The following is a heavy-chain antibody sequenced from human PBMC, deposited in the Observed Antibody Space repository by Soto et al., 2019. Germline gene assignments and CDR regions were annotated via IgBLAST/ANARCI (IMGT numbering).Heavy chain of an antibody. CDR1: GETFSRSA. V-gene: IGHV1-3*01. CDR2: IHAGNGNT. J-gene: IGHJ4*02. D-gene: IGHD5-12*01. Sequence: ASVKVSCKTSGETFSRSAIHWVRQVPGQRPEWMGWIHAGNGNTKYSQKFQDRLTVTRDTSASTAYMELSSLRSEDTGIYYCARDGPGSYFDHWGQGTLVTVSS. CDR3: ARDGPGSYFDH.